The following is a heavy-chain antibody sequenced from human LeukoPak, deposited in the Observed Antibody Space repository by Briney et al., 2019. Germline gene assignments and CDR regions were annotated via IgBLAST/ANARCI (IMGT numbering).Heavy chain of an antibody. J-gene: IGHJ6*03. CDR1: GFIFSDYW. Sequence: GGSLRLSCAASGFIFSDYWMSWVRQAPGKRPEWVGNIKKDGSEKYYVDSVKGRFTISRDNAKNSLYLQMNSLRAEDTAVYYCARDQSSSSWYIFYYYYMDVWGKGTTVTVSS. D-gene: IGHD6-13*01. V-gene: IGHV3-7*01. CDR3: ARDQSSSSWYIFYYYYMDV. CDR2: IKKDGSEK.